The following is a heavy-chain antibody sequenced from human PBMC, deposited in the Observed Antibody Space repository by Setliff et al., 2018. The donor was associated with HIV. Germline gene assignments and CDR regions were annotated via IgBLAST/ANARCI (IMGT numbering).Heavy chain of an antibody. CDR1: GGSVRSDDYY. CDR3: ARQVGSQYSYWAYYFDS. CDR2: IYYTGST. D-gene: IGHD5-18*01. V-gene: IGHV4-30-4*08. J-gene: IGHJ4*02. Sequence: PSETLSLTCTVFGGSVRSDDYYWSWIRQPPGKGLEWIGYIYYTGSTHYNPSLKGRLSMSTSENQFSLKLTSVTAADTAIYYCARQVGSQYSYWAYYFDSWGQGALVTV.